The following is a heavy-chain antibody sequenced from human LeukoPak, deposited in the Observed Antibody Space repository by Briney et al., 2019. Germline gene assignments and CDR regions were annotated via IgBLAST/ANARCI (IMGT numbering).Heavy chain of an antibody. Sequence: GGSLRLSCAASAFTFSDYSMNWVRQAPGKGLEWISYISGRSSTIYYADSVRGRFTISRDNAKNSMYPQMNSLRAEDTAVYYCARDRLTSGSYFFDYWGRGTLVTVSS. CDR1: AFTFSDYS. CDR3: ARDRLTSGSYFFDY. V-gene: IGHV3-48*01. CDR2: ISGRSSTI. J-gene: IGHJ4*02. D-gene: IGHD1-26*01.